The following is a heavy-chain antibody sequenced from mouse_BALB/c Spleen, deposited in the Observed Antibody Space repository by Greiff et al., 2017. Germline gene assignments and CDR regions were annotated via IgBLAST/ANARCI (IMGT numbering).Heavy chain of an antibody. CDR1: GYSITSGYY. D-gene: IGHD2-14*01. V-gene: IGHV3-6*02. Sequence: ESGPGLVKPSQSLSLTCSVTGYSITSGYYWNLIRQFPGNKLEWMGYISYDGSNNYNPSLKNRISITRDTSKNQFFLKLNSVTTEDTATYYCARGGRYEGFAYWGQGTLVTVSA. CDR3: ARGGRYEGFAY. J-gene: IGHJ3*01. CDR2: ISYDGSN.